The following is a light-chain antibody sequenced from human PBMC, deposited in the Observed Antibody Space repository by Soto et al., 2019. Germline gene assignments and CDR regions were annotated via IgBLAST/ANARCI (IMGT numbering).Light chain of an antibody. J-gene: IGKJ1*01. V-gene: IGKV3-11*02. CDR3: QQRSNSPWT. CDR1: PSVGSY. CDR2: DTS. Sequence: EIVLTQSPATLSLSPGDKATLSCRASPSVGSYLAWYQQKPGQAPRLLIYDTSIRATGIPARFSGTGSDRDFTLTITSLEPEDFAVYYCQQRSNSPWTFGQGTKVEIK.